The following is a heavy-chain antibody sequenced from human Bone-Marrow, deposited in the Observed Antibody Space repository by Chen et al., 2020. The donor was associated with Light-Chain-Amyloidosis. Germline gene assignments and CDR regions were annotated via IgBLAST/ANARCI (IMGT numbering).Heavy chain of an antibody. V-gene: IGHV1-2*02. CDR1: GYIFTGYY. D-gene: IGHD1-1*01. Sequence: QVQLVQSGAEVKRTGASVKVSCKAPGYIFTGYYIHWVRQAPGQGLEWMGWNNLNSGATMYSQKIQGRVTMTRDTSISTAYMELSRLRSDDTAVYYCARDKVSTIGNFDYWGQGTLVTVSS. CDR2: NNLNSGAT. CDR3: ARDKVSTIGNFDY. J-gene: IGHJ4*02.